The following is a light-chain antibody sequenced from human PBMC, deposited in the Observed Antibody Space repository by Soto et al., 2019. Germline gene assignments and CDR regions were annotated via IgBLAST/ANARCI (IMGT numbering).Light chain of an antibody. CDR1: SSDVGGYNY. CDR2: DVS. Sequence: QSALTQPASVSGSPGQSITISCTGTSSDVGGYNYVSWYQQHPGKAPKLMIYDVSNRPSGVSNRFSASKSGNTASLTISGLQAEDEADYYCSSYTSISTYVFGTGTKLT. V-gene: IGLV2-14*01. CDR3: SSYTSISTYV. J-gene: IGLJ1*01.